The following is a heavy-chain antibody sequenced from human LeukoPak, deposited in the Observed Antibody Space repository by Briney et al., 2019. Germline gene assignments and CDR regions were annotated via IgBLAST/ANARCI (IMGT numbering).Heavy chain of an antibody. J-gene: IGHJ4*02. D-gene: IGHD6-19*01. CDR1: GFTFSSYE. CDR3: ARVSQSYSSGWDY. Sequence: PGRSLRLSCAASGFTFSSYEMNWVRQAPGKGLEWVSYISSSGSTIYYADSVKGRFTISRDNAKNSLYLQMNSLRAEDTAVYYCARVSQSYSSGWDYWGQGTLVTVSS. CDR2: ISSSGSTI. V-gene: IGHV3-48*03.